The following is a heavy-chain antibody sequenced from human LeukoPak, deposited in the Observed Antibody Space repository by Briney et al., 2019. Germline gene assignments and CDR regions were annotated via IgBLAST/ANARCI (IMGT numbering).Heavy chain of an antibody. D-gene: IGHD6-19*01. CDR2: INPNSGGT. J-gene: IGHJ4*02. CDR1: GYTFTGYY. V-gene: IGHV1-2*06. Sequence: ASVKVSCKASGYTFTGYYIHWVRQAPGQGLEWMGRINPNSGGTNYAQKFQGRVTMTRDTSISTAYMELSRLRSDDTAVYYCAREHYSSGWYVLDFDYWGQGTLVTVSS. CDR3: AREHYSSGWYVLDFDY.